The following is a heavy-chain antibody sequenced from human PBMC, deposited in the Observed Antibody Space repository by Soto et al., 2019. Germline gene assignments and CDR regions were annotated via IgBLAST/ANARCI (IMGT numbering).Heavy chain of an antibody. CDR2: IRTKANIYAT. V-gene: IGHV3-73*01. Sequence: GGSLRLSCAASGFTFSGSAMHWVRQASGKGLEWVGRIRTKANIYATAYAASVKGRFTISRDDSKNTAYLQMNSLKTEDTAVYYCTRSPAPSWFDPWGQGTLVTVSS. CDR3: TRSPAPSWFDP. CDR1: GFTFSGSA. D-gene: IGHD6-25*01. J-gene: IGHJ5*02.